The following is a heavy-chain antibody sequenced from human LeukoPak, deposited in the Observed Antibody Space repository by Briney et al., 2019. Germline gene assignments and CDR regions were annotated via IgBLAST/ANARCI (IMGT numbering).Heavy chain of an antibody. D-gene: IGHD3-3*01. CDR1: GFAFSSYA. V-gene: IGHV3-23*01. CDR3: ARAPSYDFWTGLGY. J-gene: IGHJ4*02. Sequence: GGSLRLSCAASGFAFSSYAMSWVRQAPGKGLEWVSAISGSGGSTYYADSVKGRFTISRDNSKNTLYLQMNSLRAEDTAVYYCARAPSYDFWTGLGYWGQGTLVTVSS. CDR2: ISGSGGST.